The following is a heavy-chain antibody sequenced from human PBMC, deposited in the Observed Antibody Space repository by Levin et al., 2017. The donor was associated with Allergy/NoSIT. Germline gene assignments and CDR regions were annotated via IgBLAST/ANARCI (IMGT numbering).Heavy chain of an antibody. Sequence: EASVKVSCAASGFTVSSNYMSWVRQAPGKGLEWVSVIYSGGSTYYADSVKGRFTISRDNSKNTLYLQMNSLRAEDTAVYYCARGIAARYYGMDVWGQGTTVTVSS. J-gene: IGHJ6*02. V-gene: IGHV3-53*01. CDR2: IYSGGST. D-gene: IGHD6-6*01. CDR3: ARGIAARYYGMDV. CDR1: GFTVSSNY.